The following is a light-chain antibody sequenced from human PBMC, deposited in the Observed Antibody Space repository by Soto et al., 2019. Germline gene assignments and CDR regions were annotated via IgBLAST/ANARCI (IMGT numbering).Light chain of an antibody. J-gene: IGKJ1*01. CDR3: QQYNNWPRS. V-gene: IGKV3-15*01. CDR2: GAS. Sequence: EIVMTQSPATLSVSPGERATLSCRASQSIGRNLAWYQHKPGQTPRLLIYGASTGTTDIPTRFSASGSGTEFILTISSLQSEDFAVYYCQQYNNWPRSFGQGTKVEV. CDR1: QSIGRN.